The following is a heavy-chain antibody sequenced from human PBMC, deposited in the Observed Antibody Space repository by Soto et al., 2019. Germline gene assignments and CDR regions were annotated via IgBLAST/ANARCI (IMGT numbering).Heavy chain of an antibody. J-gene: IGHJ4*02. Sequence: QVQLVESGGGVVQPGRSLRLSCAASGFTFSSYGMHWVRQAPGKGLEWVAVISYDGSNKYYADSVKGRFTISRDNSKNTLYLQMNSRRAEDTAVYYCGIPLGSPDTFDYWGQGTLVTVSS. CDR2: ISYDGSNK. CDR1: GFTFSSYG. V-gene: IGHV3-30*03. CDR3: GIPLGSPDTFDY. D-gene: IGHD3-10*01.